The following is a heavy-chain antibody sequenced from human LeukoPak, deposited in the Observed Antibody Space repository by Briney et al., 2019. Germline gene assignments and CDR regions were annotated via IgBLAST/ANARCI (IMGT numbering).Heavy chain of an antibody. Sequence: GGSLRLSCTASEFTVSRNYMLWVRQAPGKGLEWVSLIFSDGDTHYADSVKGRFTISRDTSKNTVSLQMNSLRVEDTAMYYCTRDQMNYWGQGTLVTVSS. CDR2: IFSDGDT. CDR1: EFTVSRNY. D-gene: IGHD5-24*01. CDR3: TRDQMNY. V-gene: IGHV3-53*01. J-gene: IGHJ4*02.